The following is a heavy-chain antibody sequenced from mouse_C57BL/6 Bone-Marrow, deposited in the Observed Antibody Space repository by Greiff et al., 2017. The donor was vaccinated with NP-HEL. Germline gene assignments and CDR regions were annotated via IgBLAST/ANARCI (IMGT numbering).Heavy chain of an antibody. J-gene: IGHJ3*01. V-gene: IGHV1-81*01. CDR1: GYTFTSYG. CDR3: ARERLWSAWFAY. CDR2: IYPRSGNT. Sequence: QVQLQQSGAELARPGASVKLSCKASGYTFTSYGISWVKQRTGQGLEWIGEIYPRSGNTYYNEKFKGKATLTADKSSSTAYMELRSLTSEDSAVYFCARERLWSAWFAYWGQGTLVTVSA. D-gene: IGHD1-1*02.